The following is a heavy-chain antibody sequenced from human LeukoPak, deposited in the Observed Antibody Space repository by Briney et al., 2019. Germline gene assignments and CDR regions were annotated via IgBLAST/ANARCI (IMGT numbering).Heavy chain of an antibody. J-gene: IGHJ4*02. V-gene: IGHV3-11*04. Sequence: GGSLRLSCAASGFTFSDYYMSWIRQAPGKGLEWVSYITSSGSTIYHADSVKGRFTISRDNAKNSLYLQMNSLRAEDTAVYYCASSPPYYFDYWGQGTLVTVSS. CDR1: GFTFSDYY. CDR2: ITSSGSTI. CDR3: ASSPPYYFDY.